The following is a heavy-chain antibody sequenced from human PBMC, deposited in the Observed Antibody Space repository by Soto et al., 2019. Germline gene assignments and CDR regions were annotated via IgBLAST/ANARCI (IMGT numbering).Heavy chain of an antibody. V-gene: IGHV2-5*02. CDR1: GFSLTSGVG. D-gene: IGHD5-12*01. Sequence: QITLKESGPTLVRPPQTLTLTCTFSGFSLTSGVGVGWIRQPPGKALEWLALIYWDDDKRYSPSLKNRLTITQEPANNQVVLTMTNVGPVDTATYFCAHIDPEIVTVGGHGGFDYWGQGTLVTVSS. J-gene: IGHJ4*02. CDR3: AHIDPEIVTVGGHGGFDY. CDR2: IYWDDDK.